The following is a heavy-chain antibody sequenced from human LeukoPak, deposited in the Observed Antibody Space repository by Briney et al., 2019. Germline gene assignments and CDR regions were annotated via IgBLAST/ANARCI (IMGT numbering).Heavy chain of an antibody. V-gene: IGHV5-10-1*01. CDR1: GYSFTSNW. CDR2: IDPSDSYT. D-gene: IGHD1-1*01. Sequence: KLGGSLKISCKGSGYSFTSNWISWVRQMPGKGLEWMGRIDPSDSYTNYSPSFQGHVTISADKSISTAYLQWSSLKASDTAMYYCARQPEGTWFDPWGQGTLVTVSS. CDR3: ARQPEGTWFDP. J-gene: IGHJ5*02.